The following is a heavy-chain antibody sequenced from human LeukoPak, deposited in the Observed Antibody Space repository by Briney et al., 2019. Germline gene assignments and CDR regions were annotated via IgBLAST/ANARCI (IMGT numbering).Heavy chain of an antibody. Sequence: ASVKVSCKASGYTFTSYDINWVRQATGQGLEWMGWINPNSGGTNYAQKFQGRVTMTRDTTISTAYMELSRLRSDDTAVYYCASSPGVANYYYYYMDVWGKGTTVTVSS. V-gene: IGHV1-2*02. CDR3: ASSPGVANYYYYYMDV. CDR2: INPNSGGT. CDR1: GYTFTSYD. J-gene: IGHJ6*03.